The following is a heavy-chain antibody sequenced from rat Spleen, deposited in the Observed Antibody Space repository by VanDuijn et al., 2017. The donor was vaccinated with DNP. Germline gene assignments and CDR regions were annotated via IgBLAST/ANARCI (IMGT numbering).Heavy chain of an antibody. Sequence: QVQLKESGPGLVQPSETLSLTCTVSGFSLTTYSVSWVRQPSGKGPEWMGKMWYDGDTAYNSALKSRLSISRDTSKTQVFLKLNSLQTEDTAIYFCSRERGYGGNQPVLDYWGQGVMVTVSS. V-gene: IGHV2-15*01. CDR3: SRERGYGGNQPVLDY. CDR1: GFSLTTYS. D-gene: IGHD1-11*01. J-gene: IGHJ2*01. CDR2: MWYDGDT.